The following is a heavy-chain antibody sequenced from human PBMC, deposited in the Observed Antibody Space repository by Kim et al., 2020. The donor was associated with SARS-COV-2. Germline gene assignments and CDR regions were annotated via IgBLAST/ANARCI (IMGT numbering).Heavy chain of an antibody. V-gene: IGHV3-30*04. CDR3: ARDLSGELLLYYFDY. CDR1: GFTFSSYA. CDR2: MSYDGRNK. J-gene: IGHJ4*02. Sequence: GGSLRLSCAASGFTFSSYALHWVRQAPGKGLEWVAVMSYDGRNKYYADSVRGRFIISRDNSRNTLYLQMNSLRAEDTAVYHCARDLSGELLLYYFDYWGQGTLVTVSS. D-gene: IGHD3-10*02.